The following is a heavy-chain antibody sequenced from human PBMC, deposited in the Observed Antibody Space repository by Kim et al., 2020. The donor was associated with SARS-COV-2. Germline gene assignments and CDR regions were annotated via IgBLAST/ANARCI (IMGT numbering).Heavy chain of an antibody. CDR2: INTNTGNP. CDR3: ARDSRNTIFGVVIVNDAFDI. CDR1: GYTFTSYA. Sequence: ASVKVSCKASGYTFTSYAMNWVRQAPGQGLEWMGWINTNTGNPTYAQGFTGRFVFSLDTSVSTAYLQISSLKAEDTAVYYCARDSRNTIFGVVIVNDAFDIWGQGTMVTVSS. V-gene: IGHV7-4-1*02. D-gene: IGHD3-3*01. J-gene: IGHJ3*02.